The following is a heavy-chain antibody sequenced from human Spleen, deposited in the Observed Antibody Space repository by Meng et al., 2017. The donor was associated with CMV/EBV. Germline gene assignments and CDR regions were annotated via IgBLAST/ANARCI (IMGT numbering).Heavy chain of an antibody. CDR2: INPNSGGT. CDR3: ARSGLSLWFGYP. CDR1: GYTFSGYY. Sequence: ASVKVSCKTSGYTFSGYYIHWVRQAPGQGLEWMGWINPNSGGTNYAQKFQGRVTMTRDTSISTAYMELSRLRSDDTAVYYCARSGLSLWFGYPWGQGTLVTVSS. V-gene: IGHV1-2*02. D-gene: IGHD3-10*01. J-gene: IGHJ5*02.